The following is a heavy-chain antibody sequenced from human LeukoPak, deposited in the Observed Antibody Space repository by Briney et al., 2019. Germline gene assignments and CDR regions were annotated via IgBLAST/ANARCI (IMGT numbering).Heavy chain of an antibody. CDR3: ARAGDYYVSGSYLGY. D-gene: IGHD3-10*01. Sequence: PSEALSLTCTVSGGSISSYYWTWIRQPPGKGLEWIGYIYHRGSANYNPSLKSRVTISVDTSKNQFSLTLSSVTAADAAVHYCARAGDYYVSGSYLGYWGQGTLVTVSS. CDR2: IYHRGSA. J-gene: IGHJ4*02. CDR1: GGSISSYY. V-gene: IGHV4-59*01.